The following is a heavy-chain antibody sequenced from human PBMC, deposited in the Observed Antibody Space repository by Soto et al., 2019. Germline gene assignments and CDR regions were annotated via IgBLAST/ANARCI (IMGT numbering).Heavy chain of an antibody. V-gene: IGHV3-53*02. CDR3: AGGTLPRGGGAFDF. CDR1: GFTVGSNY. CDR2: IYSGGNT. Sequence: EVQLVETGGGLIHPGGSLRLSCAASGFTVGSNYMSWVRQAPGKGLEWVSVIYSGGNTYYADSVKGRFTISRDNSKTTLYLQMNSLRAEDSAGYYCAGGTLPRGGGAFDFWGQGTMVSVSS. D-gene: IGHD3-10*01. J-gene: IGHJ3*01.